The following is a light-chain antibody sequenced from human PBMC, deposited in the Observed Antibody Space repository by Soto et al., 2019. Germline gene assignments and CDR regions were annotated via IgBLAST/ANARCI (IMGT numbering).Light chain of an antibody. CDR3: SSYAGSNNKV. J-gene: IGLJ1*01. Sequence: QSVLTQPPSASGSPGQSVTISCTGTSSDVGGYNYVSWYQQHPGKAPKLMIYEVSKRPSGVPDRFSGSKSGNTASLTVSGLQAEDEADYYCSSYAGSNNKVLGTGTKVTVL. V-gene: IGLV2-8*01. CDR1: SSDVGGYNY. CDR2: EVS.